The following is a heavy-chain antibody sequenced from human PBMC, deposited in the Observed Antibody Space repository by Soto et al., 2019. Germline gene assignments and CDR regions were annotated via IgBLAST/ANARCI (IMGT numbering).Heavy chain of an antibody. J-gene: IGHJ2*01. CDR3: ATELRGYSYGSGDWYFDL. V-gene: IGHV1-69*01. Sequence: QVQLVQSGAEVKKPGSSVKVSCKASGGTFSSYAISWVRQAPGQGLEWMGGIIPIFGTANYAQKFQGRVTSTADASTSTAYMELSSLRSEDTAVYYCATELRGYSYGSGDWYFDLWGRGTLVTVSS. D-gene: IGHD5-18*01. CDR1: GGTFSSYA. CDR2: IIPIFGTA.